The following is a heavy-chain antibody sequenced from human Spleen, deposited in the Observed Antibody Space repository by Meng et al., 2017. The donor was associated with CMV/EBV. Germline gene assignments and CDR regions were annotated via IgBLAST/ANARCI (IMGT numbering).Heavy chain of an antibody. CDR1: GFTFSSYW. CDR3: ARDRIAAAGSGDGMDV. Sequence: GGSLRLSCAASGFTFSSYWMHWVRQAPGKGLVWVSRINSDGSTTSYADSVKGRFTISRDNAKNTLYLQMNSLRAEDTAVYHCARDRIAAAGSGDGMDVWGQGTTVTVSS. D-gene: IGHD6-13*01. J-gene: IGHJ6*02. V-gene: IGHV3-74*01. CDR2: INSDGSTT.